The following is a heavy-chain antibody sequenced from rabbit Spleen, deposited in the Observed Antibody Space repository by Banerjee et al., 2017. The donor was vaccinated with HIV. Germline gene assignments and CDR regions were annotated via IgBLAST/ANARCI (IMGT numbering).Heavy chain of an antibody. J-gene: IGHJ2*01. CDR1: GFSFSSNW. V-gene: IGHV1S45*01. CDR3: AMNYVNALHP. CDR2: IYISDGDT. Sequence: LEESGGGLVKPGGTLTLTCTVSGFSFSSNWICWGRQAPGKGLEWIACIYISDGDTDYANWPKGRFTISQTSSTTVTLQMTSLTAADTASYFCAMNYVNALHPWRPGTLVTVS. D-gene: IGHD1-1*01.